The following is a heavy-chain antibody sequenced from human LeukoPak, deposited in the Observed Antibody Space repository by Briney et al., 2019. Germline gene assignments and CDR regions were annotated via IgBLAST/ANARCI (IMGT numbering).Heavy chain of an antibody. CDR1: GYSFSGYW. V-gene: IGHV5-10-1*01. D-gene: IGHD2-21*01. CDR2: IDPGDSQT. CDR3: AVKGVVVGGLDI. J-gene: IGHJ3*02. Sequence: GESLRISCKGSGYSFSGYWISWVRQMPGTGLEWMGKIDPGDSQTIYSPSFQGHVIISIDKSISTAYLQWNSLKASDSAMYFCAVKGVVVGGLDIWGQGTMVAVSS.